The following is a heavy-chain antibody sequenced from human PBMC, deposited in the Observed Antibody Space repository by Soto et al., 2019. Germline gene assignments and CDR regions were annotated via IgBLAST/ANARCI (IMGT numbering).Heavy chain of an antibody. Sequence: QVQLVQSGAEVKKPGSSVKVSCKASGGTFSSYAISWVRQAPGQGLEWMGGIIPIFGTANYAQKFQGRVTITADESTSTDYMELSSLRSEDTAVYYCARRLYDRGVRWYFDLWGRGTLVTVSS. V-gene: IGHV1-69*01. CDR1: GGTFSSYA. J-gene: IGHJ2*01. CDR3: ARRLYDRGVRWYFDL. D-gene: IGHD3-22*01. CDR2: IIPIFGTA.